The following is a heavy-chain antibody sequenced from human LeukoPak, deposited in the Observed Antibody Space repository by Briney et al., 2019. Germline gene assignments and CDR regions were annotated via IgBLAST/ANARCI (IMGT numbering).Heavy chain of an antibody. Sequence: SETLSLTCTVSGGSISNYYWSWIRQPPGKGLEWIGYIYYSGSTNYNPSLKSRVTMSVDTSKNQFSLKLSSVTAADTAVYYCARVGGSGSYLHWFDPWGQGTLVTVSS. J-gene: IGHJ5*02. V-gene: IGHV4-59*01. CDR3: ARVGGSGSYLHWFDP. D-gene: IGHD3-10*01. CDR2: IYYSGST. CDR1: GGSISNYY.